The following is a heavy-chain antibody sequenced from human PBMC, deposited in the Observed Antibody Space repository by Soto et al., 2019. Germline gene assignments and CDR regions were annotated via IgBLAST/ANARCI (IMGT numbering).Heavy chain of an antibody. Sequence: SETLSLTCAVYGGSFSGYYWSWIRQPPGKGLEWIGEINHSGSTNYNPSLKSRVTISVDTSKNQFSLKLSSVTAADTAVYYCARGSYSSSKRVYYYYYGMDFWGQGTTVTVSS. CDR3: ARGSYSSSKRVYYYYYGMDF. CDR1: GGSFSGYY. CDR2: INHSGST. D-gene: IGHD6-6*01. J-gene: IGHJ6*02. V-gene: IGHV4-34*01.